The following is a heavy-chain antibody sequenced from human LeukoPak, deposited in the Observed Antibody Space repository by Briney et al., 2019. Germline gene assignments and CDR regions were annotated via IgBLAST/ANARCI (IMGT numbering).Heavy chain of an antibody. Sequence: GSLRLSCAASGVTLSSNFMSWVRQAPGKGGEGVSVIYGGGNTSYTASVKCRFTISRDTSKNTLYPQMNSLRAEDTAVYYCASWPAGWYGEDSWGQGTLVTVSS. CDR1: GVTLSSNF. J-gene: IGHJ4*02. CDR3: ASWPAGWYGEDS. CDR2: IYGGGNT. V-gene: IGHV3-53*01. D-gene: IGHD6-19*01.